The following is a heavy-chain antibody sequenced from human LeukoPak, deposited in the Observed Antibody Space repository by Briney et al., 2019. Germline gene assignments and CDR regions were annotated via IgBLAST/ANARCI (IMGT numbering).Heavy chain of an antibody. CDR1: GFTFSNAW. CDR3: ARQIHNWNYLGRSGFDI. Sequence: GGSLRLSCAASGFTFSNAWMSWVRQAPGKGLEWVADIKQDGSQKYYVDSVRGRFTISRDNAKNSLYLQMNSLRAEDTAVYYCARQIHNWNYLGRSGFDIWGQGTMVTVSS. J-gene: IGHJ3*02. CDR2: IKQDGSQK. V-gene: IGHV3-7*05. D-gene: IGHD1-7*01.